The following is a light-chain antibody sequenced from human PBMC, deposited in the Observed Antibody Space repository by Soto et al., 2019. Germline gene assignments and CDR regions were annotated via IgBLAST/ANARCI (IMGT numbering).Light chain of an antibody. CDR2: DAS. CDR1: QSVGDY. CDR3: QQRSNWPLWT. J-gene: IGKJ1*01. Sequence: EIVVTQSPATLSLSPGERATLSCRTSQSVGDYLDWYQQKPGQAPRLLIHDASNRATGIPARFSGSGSGTDFTLTISSLEPEDSAVYHCQQRSNWPLWTFGQGTKVEIK. V-gene: IGKV3-11*01.